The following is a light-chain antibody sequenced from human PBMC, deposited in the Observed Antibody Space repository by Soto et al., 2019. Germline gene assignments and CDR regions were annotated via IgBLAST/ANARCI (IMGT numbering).Light chain of an antibody. CDR1: QSVSSN. J-gene: IGKJ1*01. Sequence: EIVMTQSPATLSVSPVEIATLSFMASQSVSSNLAWYQQKPGQAPRLLIYGASTRATGIPARFSGSGSGTEFTLTISSLQSEDFAVYYCQQYNNWPPATFGQGTKVDIK. V-gene: IGKV3-15*01. CDR2: GAS. CDR3: QQYNNWPPAT.